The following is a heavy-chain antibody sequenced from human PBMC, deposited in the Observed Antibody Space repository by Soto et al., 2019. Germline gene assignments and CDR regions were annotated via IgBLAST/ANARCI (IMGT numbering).Heavy chain of an antibody. CDR2: MNRDGTEK. D-gene: IGHD5-12*01. J-gene: IGHJ4*02. V-gene: IGHV3-7*05. CDR3: ARDPNSGYDRGRNY. CDR1: GFTFSSYW. Sequence: EELLVESGGGLVQPGGSLRLSCAASGFTFSSYWMSWVRQTPGKGLEWVANMNRDGTEKYDVDSVAVRFTIPRHNGRHALSLQMNNLRVDDTSVYYCARDPNSGYDRGRNYWGQGTLVSVSS.